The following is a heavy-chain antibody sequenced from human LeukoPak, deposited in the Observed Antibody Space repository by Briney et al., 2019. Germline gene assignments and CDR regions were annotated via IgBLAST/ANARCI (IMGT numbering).Heavy chain of an antibody. D-gene: IGHD2-15*01. J-gene: IGHJ6*02. CDR1: GFTFSSYW. V-gene: IGHV3-7*01. Sequence: GGSLRLSCAASGFTFSSYWMSWVRQAPGKGLEWVANIKQDGSEKYYVDSVKGRFTISRDNAKNSLYLQMNSLRAEDTVVCYCARDRGYCSGGSCYSRYYYGMDVWGQGTTVTVSS. CDR3: ARDRGYCSGGSCYSRYYYGMDV. CDR2: IKQDGSEK.